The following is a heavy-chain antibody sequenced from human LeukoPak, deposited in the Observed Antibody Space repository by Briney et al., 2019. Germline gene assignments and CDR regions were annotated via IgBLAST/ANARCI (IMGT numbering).Heavy chain of an antibody. V-gene: IGHV3-23*01. CDR3: AKGAYDYIEIAYFDY. D-gene: IGHD5-12*01. Sequence: GGSLRLSCAASGFTFGNYAMNWVRQAPGKGLEWVAVLIGSSGATDYADSVKGRFTISRDNSKNTLFLQMNSLRAEDTAIYYCAKGAYDYIEIAYFDYWGQGALVTVSS. CDR2: LIGSSGAT. J-gene: IGHJ4*02. CDR1: GFTFGNYA.